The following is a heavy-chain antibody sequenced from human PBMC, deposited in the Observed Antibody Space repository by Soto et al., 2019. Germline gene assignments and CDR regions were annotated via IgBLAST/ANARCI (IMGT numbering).Heavy chain of an antibody. J-gene: IGHJ3*02. CDR1: GYTFTSYY. D-gene: IGHD6-13*01. V-gene: IGHV1-46*03. CDR3: AREGGGFTGYSSSWPAFDI. Sequence: ASVKVSCKASGYTFTSYYMHWVRQAPGQGLEWMGIINPSGGSTSYALKFQGRVTMTRDTSTSTVYMELSSLRSEDTAVYYCAREGGGFTGYSSSWPAFDIWGQGTMVTVSS. CDR2: INPSGGST.